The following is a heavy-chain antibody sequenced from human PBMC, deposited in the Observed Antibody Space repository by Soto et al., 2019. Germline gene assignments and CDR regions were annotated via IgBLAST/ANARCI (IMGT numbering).Heavy chain of an antibody. CDR2: IYYSGST. Sequence: GSLRLSCTVSGGSVSSGSYYWSWIRQPPGKGLEWIGYIYYSGSTNYNPSLKSRVTISVDTSKNQFSLKLSSVTAADTAVYYCARVYSSSWLHYYYYYYGMDVWGQGTTVTVSS. CDR3: ARVYSSSWLHYYYYYYGMDV. J-gene: IGHJ6*02. CDR1: GGSVSSGSYY. V-gene: IGHV4-61*01. D-gene: IGHD6-13*01.